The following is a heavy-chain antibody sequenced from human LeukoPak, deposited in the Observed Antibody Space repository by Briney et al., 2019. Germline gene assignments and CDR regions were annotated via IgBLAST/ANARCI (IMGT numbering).Heavy chain of an antibody. CDR3: AREGIYCSSTSCYPDYCYYYGMDV. CDR1: GFTFSSYW. D-gene: IGHD2-2*01. V-gene: IGHV3-7*03. J-gene: IGHJ6*04. CDR2: IKQDGSEK. Sequence: PGGSLRLSCAASGFTFSSYWMSWVRQAPGKGLEWVANIKQDGSEKYYVDSVKGRFTISRDNAKNSLYLQMNSLRAEDTAVYYCAREGIYCSSTSCYPDYCYYYGMDVWGKGTTVTVSS.